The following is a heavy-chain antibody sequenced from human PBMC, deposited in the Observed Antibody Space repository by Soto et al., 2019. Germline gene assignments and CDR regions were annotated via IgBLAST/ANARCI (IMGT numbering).Heavy chain of an antibody. CDR1: GGSISSSSYY. Sequence: PSGTLWLTCAVSGGSISSSSYYWGWIRQPPGKGREWMGSIYYSGSTYYNPSLKSRVTISVDTSKNQFSLKLSSVTAADTAVYYCASIYCSSTSCYSPYYYYYGMDVWGQGTTVTVSS. J-gene: IGHJ6*02. CDR2: IYYSGST. V-gene: IGHV4-39*01. D-gene: IGHD2-2*01. CDR3: ASIYCSSTSCYSPYYYYYGMDV.